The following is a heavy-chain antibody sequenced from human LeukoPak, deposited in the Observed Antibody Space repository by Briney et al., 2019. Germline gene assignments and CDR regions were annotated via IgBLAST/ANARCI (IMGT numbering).Heavy chain of an antibody. Sequence: PSETLSLTCTVSGGSISSGSYYWSWIRQPAGKGLEWIGRIYTSGSTNYNPSLKSRVTISVDTSKSQFSLKLSSVTAADTAVYYCARGGMRYSSIFFDYWGQGTLVTVSS. CDR1: GGSISSGSYY. CDR3: ARGGMRYSSIFFDY. J-gene: IGHJ4*02. V-gene: IGHV4-61*02. D-gene: IGHD6-13*01. CDR2: IYTSGST.